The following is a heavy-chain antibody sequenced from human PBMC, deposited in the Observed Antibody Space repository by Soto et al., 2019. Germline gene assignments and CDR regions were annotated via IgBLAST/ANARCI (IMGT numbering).Heavy chain of an antibody. CDR1: GYTFSSYG. V-gene: IGHV1-18*01. CDR3: AREWDNKSEHSSGWYDDF. CDR2: ISGYSGHT. Sequence: ASVKVSCKASGYTFSSYGISWVRQAPGQGLEWMGWISGYSGHTYYAQKFQGRVTMTTDTSTNTVYMELRGLRSDDTAVYYCAREWDNKSEHSSGWYDDFWGQGTLVTVS. D-gene: IGHD6-19*01. J-gene: IGHJ4*02.